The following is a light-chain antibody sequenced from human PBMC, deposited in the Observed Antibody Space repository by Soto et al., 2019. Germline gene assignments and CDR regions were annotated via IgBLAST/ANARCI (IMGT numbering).Light chain of an antibody. V-gene: IGLV2-14*01. J-gene: IGLJ1*01. CDR2: DVS. CDR3: NSYTSSSTYV. CDR1: SSDVGGYNY. Sequence: QSALTQPASVSGSPGQSITISCTGTSSDVGGYNYVSWYQQHPGKAPKLVIYDVSNRLSGVSNRFSGSKSGNTASLTISGLQAEDEADYYCNSYTSSSTYVFGTGTKLTVL.